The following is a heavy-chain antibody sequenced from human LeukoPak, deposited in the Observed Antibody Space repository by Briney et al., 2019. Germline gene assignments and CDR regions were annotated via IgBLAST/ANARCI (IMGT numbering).Heavy chain of an antibody. J-gene: IGHJ5*02. CDR1: GDSISSSSYY. Sequence: SETLSLTCTVSGDSISSSSYYWEWIRQPAGKGLEWIGRIYTSGSTNYNPSLKSRVTISVDTSKNQFSLKLSSVTAADTAVYYCARGFTYYYGSGSYYIYEDWFDPWGQGTLVTVSS. CDR2: IYTSGST. V-gene: IGHV4-61*02. CDR3: ARGFTYYYGSGSYYIYEDWFDP. D-gene: IGHD3-10*01.